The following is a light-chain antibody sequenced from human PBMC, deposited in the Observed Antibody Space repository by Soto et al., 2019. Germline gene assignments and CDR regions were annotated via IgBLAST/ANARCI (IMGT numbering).Light chain of an antibody. Sequence: QSVLTQPPSVSGAPGQRVTISCTGSRSNIGAGYDVHWYQQLPGTAPKLLIYGNGNRPSGVPDRFSGSKSGTSASLAITGLQAEDEADYYCQSYDSSLSGWVFGGGTKLT. V-gene: IGLV1-40*01. CDR1: RSNIGAGYD. CDR3: QSYDSSLSGWV. J-gene: IGLJ3*02. CDR2: GNG.